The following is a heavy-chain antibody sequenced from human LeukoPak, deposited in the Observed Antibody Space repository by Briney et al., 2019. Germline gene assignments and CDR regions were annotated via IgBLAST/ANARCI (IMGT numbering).Heavy chain of an antibody. D-gene: IGHD6-13*01. V-gene: IGHV1-2*02. CDR3: ARDWYSSSWTFDY. CDR2: INPNSGGT. CDR1: GYTFTGYY. Sequence: SVKVSCKASGYTFTGYYMHWVRQAAGQGLEWMGWINPNSGGTNYAQKFQGRVTMTRDTSISTAYMELSRLRSDDTAVYYCARDWYSSSWTFDYWGQGTLVTVSS. J-gene: IGHJ4*02.